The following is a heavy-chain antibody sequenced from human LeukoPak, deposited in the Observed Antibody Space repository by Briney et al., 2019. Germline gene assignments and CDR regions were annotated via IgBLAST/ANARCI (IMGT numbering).Heavy chain of an antibody. CDR1: GGSFSGYY. V-gene: IGHV4-34*01. CDR3: ARGSVSSSSPFFDY. CDR2: INHSGST. D-gene: IGHD6-6*01. J-gene: IGHJ4*02. Sequence: SETLSLTCAVYGGSFSGYYWSWIRLPPGKGLEWIGEINHSGSTNYNPSLKSRVTISVDTSKNQFSLKLSSVTAADTAVYYCARGSVSSSSPFFDYWGQGTLVTVSS.